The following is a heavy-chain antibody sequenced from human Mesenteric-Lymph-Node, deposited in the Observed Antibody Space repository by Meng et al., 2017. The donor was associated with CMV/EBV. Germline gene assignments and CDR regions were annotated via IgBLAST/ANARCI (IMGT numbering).Heavy chain of an antibody. V-gene: IGHV4-39*01. Sequence: QLQLQESGPVLVKPSETLSRTSTVSGGSISSSSYYWGWIRQPPGKGLEWIGYVYYSGSTYYYNPSLKTRVTISVDTSKNQFSLKLSSVTAADTAVYYCARPSALLVTTFDSWGQGPLVTVSS. CDR1: GGSISSSSYY. J-gene: IGHJ4*02. CDR3: ARPSALLVTTFDS. CDR2: VYYSGSTY. D-gene: IGHD3-22*01.